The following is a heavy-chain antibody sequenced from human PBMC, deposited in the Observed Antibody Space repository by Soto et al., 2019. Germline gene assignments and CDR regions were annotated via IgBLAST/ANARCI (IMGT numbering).Heavy chain of an antibody. V-gene: IGHV3-11*01. CDR1: GFTFSDYY. CDR3: VRETADGLGAFDI. D-gene: IGHD3-10*01. J-gene: IGHJ3*02. Sequence: GGSPRIACVASGFTFSDYYMSWIRQTPGKGLEWVSYIGSSGSTIYYADSVKGRVTISRDNAKNSLYLQMNSLRADDTAVHYCVRETADGLGAFDIWGQGTMGT. CDR2: IGSSGSTI.